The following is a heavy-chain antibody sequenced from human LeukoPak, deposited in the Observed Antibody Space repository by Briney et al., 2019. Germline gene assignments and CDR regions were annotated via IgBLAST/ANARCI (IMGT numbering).Heavy chain of an antibody. CDR2: IYYSGST. CDR3: AKGIAAAPMDV. J-gene: IGHJ6*02. Sequence: SETLSLTCTVSGGSISSYYWSWIRQPPGKGLEWIGYIYYSGSTNYDPSLKSRVTISVDTSKNQFSLKLSSVTAADTAVYYCAKGIAAAPMDVWGQGTTVTVSS. D-gene: IGHD6-13*01. V-gene: IGHV4-59*01. CDR1: GGSISSYY.